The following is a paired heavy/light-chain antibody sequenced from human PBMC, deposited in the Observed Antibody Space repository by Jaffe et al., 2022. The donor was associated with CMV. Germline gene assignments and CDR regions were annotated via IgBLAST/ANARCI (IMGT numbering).Light chain of an antibody. CDR3: ISSTSSSTKV. V-gene: IGLV2-14*01. Sequence: QSALTQPASVSGSPGQSITISCTGTSSDVGGYNYVSWYQQHPGEAPKLIIYEVSNRPSGVPNRFSGSKSGNTASLTISGLQAEDEADYYCISSTSSSTKVFGGGTKLTVL. J-gene: IGLJ3*02. CDR2: EVS. CDR1: SSDVGGYNY.
Heavy chain of an antibody. V-gene: IGHV1-18*01. CDR2: ITVYSGNT. Sequence: QVQLVQSVSELKRPGASVKVSCKASGYSFTSYGISWVRQVPGQGLEWLGWITVYSGNTNYAQKFQGRVTLTSDTSTSTAYMELRNLRSDDTAVYYCARDWSTGERSDFDYWGQGTRVTVSS. CDR3: ARDWSTGERSDFDY. D-gene: IGHD1-1*01. J-gene: IGHJ4*02. CDR1: GYSFTSYG.